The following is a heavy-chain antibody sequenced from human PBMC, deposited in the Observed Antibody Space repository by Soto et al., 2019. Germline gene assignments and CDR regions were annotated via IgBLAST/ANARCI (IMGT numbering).Heavy chain of an antibody. Sequence: GGSLRLSCAASGFTFSSYGMHWVRQAPGKGLEWVAVIWYDGSNKYYADAVKGRFTIARDNSKNTLYLQMNSLRAEDTAVYYCAGESPDHYDFWSGYYTSYGMDVWGQGTTVTVSS. CDR2: IWYDGSNK. D-gene: IGHD3-3*01. V-gene: IGHV3-33*01. J-gene: IGHJ6*02. CDR3: AGESPDHYDFWSGYYTSYGMDV. CDR1: GFTFSSYG.